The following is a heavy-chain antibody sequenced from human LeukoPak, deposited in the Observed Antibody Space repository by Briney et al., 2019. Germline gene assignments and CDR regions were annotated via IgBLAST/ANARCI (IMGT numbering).Heavy chain of an antibody. CDR2: INAGNGNT. CDR3: ARQEIYGSGSYFDY. CDR1: GYTFSSYA. D-gene: IGHD3-10*01. Sequence: ASVKVSCKASGYTFSSYAMHWVRQAPGQRLGWMGWINAGNGNTKYSQKFQDRITFTSDTSASTAYMELSSLRSEDTAVYYCARQEIYGSGSYFDYWGQGTLVTVSS. V-gene: IGHV1-3*01. J-gene: IGHJ4*02.